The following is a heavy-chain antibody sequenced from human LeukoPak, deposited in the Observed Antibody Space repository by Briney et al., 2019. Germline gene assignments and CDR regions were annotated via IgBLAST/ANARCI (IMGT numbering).Heavy chain of an antibody. CDR2: IRGNAYGGTT. Sequence: GGSLRLSCTASGFTFADYAMSWVRQAPGEGLDGVGFIRGNAYGGTTEYAASVQGRFTISRHDSTSIAYLQMNSLKTADTAVYYCARVRGIEEFDYWGQGTLVTVSS. V-gene: IGHV3-49*04. D-gene: IGHD3-10*01. J-gene: IGHJ4*02. CDR1: GFTFADYA. CDR3: ARVRGIEEFDY.